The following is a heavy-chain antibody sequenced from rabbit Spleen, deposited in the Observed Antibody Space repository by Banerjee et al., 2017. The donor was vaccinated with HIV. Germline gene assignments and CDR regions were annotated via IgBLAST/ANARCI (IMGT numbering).Heavy chain of an antibody. D-gene: IGHD1-1*01. J-gene: IGHJ4*01. Sequence: QSLEESGGDLVKPGASLTLTCTASGFSFSSSFWICWVRQAPGKGLEWIACINAATAKPVYATWAKGRFTISRTSSTTVTLRMTSLTAADRATYFCARDLVGVIGWNFYLWGPGTLVTVS. CDR2: INAATAKP. CDR3: ARDLVGVIGWNFYL. CDR1: GFSFSSSFW. V-gene: IGHV1S40*01.